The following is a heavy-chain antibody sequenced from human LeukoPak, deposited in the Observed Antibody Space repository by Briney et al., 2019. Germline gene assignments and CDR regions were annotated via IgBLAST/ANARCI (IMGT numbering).Heavy chain of an antibody. CDR2: ICTSGST. Sequence: SETLSLTCTVSGGSISSGSYYWSWIRQPAGKGLEWIGRICTSGSTNYNPSLKSRVTISVDTSKNQFSLKLSSVTAADTAVYYCARAPLMGYCSGGSCSSPNWFDPWGQGTLVTVSS. D-gene: IGHD2-15*01. J-gene: IGHJ5*02. CDR1: GGSISSGSYY. V-gene: IGHV4-61*02. CDR3: ARAPLMGYCSGGSCSSPNWFDP.